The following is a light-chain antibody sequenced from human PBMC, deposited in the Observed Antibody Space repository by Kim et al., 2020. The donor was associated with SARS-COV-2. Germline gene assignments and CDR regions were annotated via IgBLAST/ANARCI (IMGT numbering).Light chain of an antibody. CDR2: TAS. Sequence: SPGQRPALSCWDSQGVGSNCFASFRPGPAQDPRLLIFTASATATGVPDRFSSRGSGTFFTLTIRRMEPKDCALDYCQQYGEPTREFGQRTKVDI. V-gene: IGKV3-20*01. J-gene: IGKJ1*01. CDR3: QQYGEPTRE. CDR1: QGVGSNC.